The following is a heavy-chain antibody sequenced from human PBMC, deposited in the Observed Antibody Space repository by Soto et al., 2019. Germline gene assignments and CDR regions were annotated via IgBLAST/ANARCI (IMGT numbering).Heavy chain of an antibody. CDR2: MNPNSGNT. V-gene: IGHV1-8*01. CDR3: ARGYYYGSGSSSRPPQDV. J-gene: IGHJ6*04. Sequence: ASVKVSCKASGYTFTIYDINWVLQATGQGLEWMGWMNPNSGNTGYAQKFQGRVTMTRNTSISTAYMELSSLRPEDTAVYYCARGYYYGSGSSSRPPQDVWGKGTTVTVSS. CDR1: GYTFTIYD. D-gene: IGHD3-10*01.